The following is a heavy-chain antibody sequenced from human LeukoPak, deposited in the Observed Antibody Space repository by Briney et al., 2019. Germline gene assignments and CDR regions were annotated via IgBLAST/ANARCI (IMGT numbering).Heavy chain of an antibody. Sequence: GGSLRLSCAASGFTFSNAWMSWVRQAPGKGLEWVGRIKSKTDGGTTDYAAPVKGRFTISRDDSKNTLYLQMSSLKTEDTAVYYCTTVVAQLWLFGAFDIWGQGTMVTVSS. V-gene: IGHV3-15*01. D-gene: IGHD5-18*01. CDR3: TTVVAQLWLFGAFDI. CDR1: GFTFSNAW. CDR2: IKSKTDGGTT. J-gene: IGHJ3*02.